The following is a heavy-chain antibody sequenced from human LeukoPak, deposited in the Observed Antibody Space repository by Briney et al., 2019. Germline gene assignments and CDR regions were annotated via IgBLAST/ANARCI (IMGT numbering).Heavy chain of an antibody. V-gene: IGHV3-30*04. Sequence: PGGSLRLSCAASGFTFSSYAMHWVRQAPGKGLEWVAVISYDGSNKYYADSVKGRFTISRDNSKNTLYLQMNSLRAEDTAVYYCARDSIAAAGTTFAYYYYYYMDVWGKGTTVTVSS. CDR2: ISYDGSNK. CDR1: GFTFSSYA. D-gene: IGHD6-13*01. J-gene: IGHJ6*03. CDR3: ARDSIAAAGTTFAYYYYYYMDV.